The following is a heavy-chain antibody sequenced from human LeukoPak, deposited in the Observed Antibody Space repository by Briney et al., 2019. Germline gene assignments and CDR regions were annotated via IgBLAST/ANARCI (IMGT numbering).Heavy chain of an antibody. V-gene: IGHV4-39*01. CDR1: GGSISSSSYY. CDR3: ANSIDFDYGDYYFDY. Sequence: KPSETLSLTCTVSGGSISSSSYYWGWIRQPPGKGLEWTGSIYYSGSTYYNPSLKSRVTISVDTSKNQFSLKLSSVTAADTAVYYCANSIDFDYGDYYFDYWGQGALVTISS. D-gene: IGHD4-17*01. J-gene: IGHJ4*02. CDR2: IYYSGST.